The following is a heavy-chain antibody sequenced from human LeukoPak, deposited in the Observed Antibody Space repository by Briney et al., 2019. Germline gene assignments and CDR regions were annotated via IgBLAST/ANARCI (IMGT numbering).Heavy chain of an antibody. CDR1: GYSFTSYY. Sequence: GASVKVSCKASGYSFTSYYLHWVRQAPGQGLEWMGGIIPIFGTANYAQKFQGRVTITTDESTSTAYMELSSLRSEDTAVYYCARDRGYCSGGSCYSLSHPQYYFDYWGQGTLVTVSS. J-gene: IGHJ4*02. CDR2: IIPIFGTA. CDR3: ARDRGYCSGGSCYSLSHPQYYFDY. D-gene: IGHD2-15*01. V-gene: IGHV1-69*05.